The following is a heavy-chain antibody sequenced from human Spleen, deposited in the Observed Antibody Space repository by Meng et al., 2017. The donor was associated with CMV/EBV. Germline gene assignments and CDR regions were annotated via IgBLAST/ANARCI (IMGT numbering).Heavy chain of an antibody. Sequence: SETLSLTCTVSGGSISSSSYYWGWIRQPPGKGLEWIGSIYYSGSTYYNPSLKSRVTISVDTSKNQFSLKLSSVTAADTAVYYCARDLDPMVRENWFDPWGQGTLVTVSS. CDR3: ARDLDPMVRENWFDP. D-gene: IGHD3-10*01. J-gene: IGHJ5*02. CDR2: IYYSGST. V-gene: IGHV4-39*07. CDR1: GGSISSSSYY.